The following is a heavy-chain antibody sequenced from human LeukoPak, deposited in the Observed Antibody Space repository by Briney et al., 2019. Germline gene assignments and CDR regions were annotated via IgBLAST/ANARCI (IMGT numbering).Heavy chain of an antibody. CDR2: IYDSGST. J-gene: IGHJ5*02. V-gene: IGHV4-39*01. CDR1: GGSIRSSYYY. Sequence: SETLSLTCTVSGGSIRSSYYYWGWIRQPPGKGLEWIGSIYDSGSTYYNPSLKSRVTISVDTSKNQFSLKLNSVTAADTAVYYCARKYNWFDPWGQGTLVTVSS. CDR3: ARKYNWFDP.